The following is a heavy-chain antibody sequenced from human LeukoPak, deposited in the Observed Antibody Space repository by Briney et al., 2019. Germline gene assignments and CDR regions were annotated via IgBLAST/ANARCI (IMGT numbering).Heavy chain of an antibody. CDR1: GYSFISYW. V-gene: IGHV5-51*01. CDR3: ARSFAHVERYYFDY. D-gene: IGHD1-1*01. J-gene: IGHJ4*02. CDR2: IYPGDSDT. Sequence: GESLKISCKGSGYSFISYWIGGVRQMPGKGLEWMGIIYPGDSDTTYSPSFQGQVTISADKSINTAYLQWRSLKASDTAMYYYARSFAHVERYYFDYWGQGTLVSVSS.